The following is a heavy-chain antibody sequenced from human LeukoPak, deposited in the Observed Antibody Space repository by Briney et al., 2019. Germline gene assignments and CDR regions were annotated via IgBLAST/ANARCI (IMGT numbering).Heavy chain of an antibody. D-gene: IGHD3-16*01. CDR3: ASHPGEYGADY. J-gene: IGHJ4*02. CDR1: GGSISSYY. V-gene: IGHV4-59*01. CDR2: IYYSGST. Sequence: SETQSLTCTVSGGSISSYYWSWIRQPPGKGLEWIGYIYYSGSTNYNPSLKSRVTISVDTSKNQFSLKLSSVTAADTAVYYCASHPGEYGADYWGQGTLFTVSS.